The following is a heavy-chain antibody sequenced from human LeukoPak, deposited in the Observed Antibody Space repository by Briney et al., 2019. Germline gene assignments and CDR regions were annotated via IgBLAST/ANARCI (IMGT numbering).Heavy chain of an antibody. V-gene: IGHV3-23*01. CDR1: GFTFSSYA. J-gene: IGHJ4*02. CDR2: ISGSGDIT. Sequence: PGGSLRLSCAASGFTFSSYAMSCVRQAPGKGLEWVSTISGSGDITYYADSVKGRFTISRDNSKNTLYLQMNSLRAEDTALYYCAKDLGYSDYWGQGTLATVSS. CDR3: AKDLGYSDY.